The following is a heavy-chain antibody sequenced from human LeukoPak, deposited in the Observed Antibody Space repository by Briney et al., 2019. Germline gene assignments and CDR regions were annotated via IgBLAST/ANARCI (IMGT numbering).Heavy chain of an antibody. CDR2: INNDGNRI. CDR1: GFTVSNSW. CDR3: ARGGLPGGFDY. D-gene: IGHD7-27*01. J-gene: IGHJ4*02. Sequence: TGGSLRLSCAASGFTVSNSWMFWVRQAPGKGLMYVSEINNDGNRIRYADSVKGRFTISRDGAKNTLFLQMNSLRDDDTVMYYCARGGLPGGFDYWGQGILVTVSS. V-gene: IGHV3-74*01.